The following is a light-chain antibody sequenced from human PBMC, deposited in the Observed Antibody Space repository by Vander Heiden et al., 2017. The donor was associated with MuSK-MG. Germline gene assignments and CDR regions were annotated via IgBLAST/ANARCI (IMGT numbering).Light chain of an antibody. CDR1: SSNIGAGYD. V-gene: IGLV1-40*01. CDR2: GNS. CDR3: QPYDSSLSGSV. J-gene: IGLJ2*01. Sequence: QSVLTQPPSVSGAPGQRVTISCTGSSSNIGAGYDVHWYQQLPGPAPNLLIYGNSNRPSGVPDRFSGSKSGTSASLAITGLQAEDEADYYCQPYDSSLSGSVFGGGTKLTVL.